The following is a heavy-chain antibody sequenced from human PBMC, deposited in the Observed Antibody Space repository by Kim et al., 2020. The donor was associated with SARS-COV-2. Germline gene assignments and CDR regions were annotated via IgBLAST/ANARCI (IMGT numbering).Heavy chain of an antibody. V-gene: IGHV4-34*01. CDR2: INHSGST. J-gene: IGHJ6*02. D-gene: IGHD1-26*01. CDR3: ARGFVTELPLYYYYYGMDV. CDR1: GGSFSGYY. Sequence: SETLSLTCAVYGGSFSGYYWSWIRQPPGKGLEWIGEINHSGSTNYNPSLKSRVTISVDTSKNQFSLKLSSVTAADTAVYYCARGFVTELPLYYYYYGMDVWGQGTPVTVSS.